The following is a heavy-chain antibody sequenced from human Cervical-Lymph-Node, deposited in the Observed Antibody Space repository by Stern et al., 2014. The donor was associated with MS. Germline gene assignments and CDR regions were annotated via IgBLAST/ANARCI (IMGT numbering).Heavy chain of an antibody. J-gene: IGHJ6*02. CDR3: ARDSEIFFAMDV. CDR2: IIPIFGTA. CDR1: GDIFNNSA. Sequence: QLVQSGAEVKKPGSSVKVSCKASGDIFNNSAFSWVRQAPGQGLERMGGIIPIFGTANYAQKFQGRVTLTADESTSTAYMELSSLRSDDTALYYCARDSEIFFAMDVWGQGTTVTVSS. V-gene: IGHV1-69*01. D-gene: IGHD1-14*01.